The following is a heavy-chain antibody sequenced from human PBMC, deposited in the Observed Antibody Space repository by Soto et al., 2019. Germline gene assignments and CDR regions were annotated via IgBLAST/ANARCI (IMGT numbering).Heavy chain of an antibody. CDR3: ARSHYYDYVWGSYRQAWFDP. Sequence: QVQLQESGPGLVKPSQTLSLTCTVSGGSISSGDYYWSWIRQPPGKGLEWIGYIYYSGSTYYNPSLKSRVTISVDTSKIQFSLKLSSVTAADTAVYYCARSHYYDYVWGSYRQAWFDPWGQGTLVTVSS. CDR1: GGSISSGDYY. D-gene: IGHD3-16*02. CDR2: IYYSGST. V-gene: IGHV4-30-4*01. J-gene: IGHJ5*02.